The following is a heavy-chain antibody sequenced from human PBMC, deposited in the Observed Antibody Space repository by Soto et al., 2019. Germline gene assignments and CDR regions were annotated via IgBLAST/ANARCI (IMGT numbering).Heavy chain of an antibody. CDR1: GFTLSMSA. Sequence: GGSLRLSCASSGFTLSMSAVNWVRQAPGKGLEWVSYISDSGDRAYYADSVKGRFTISRDRSKNTVSLQMDSLRAEDTAVYYCAKDRGIIVKAGDAFGVWGRGTKVTVSS. V-gene: IGHV3-23*01. CDR2: ISDSGDRA. CDR3: AKDRGIIVKAGDAFGV. D-gene: IGHD3-16*02. J-gene: IGHJ3*01.